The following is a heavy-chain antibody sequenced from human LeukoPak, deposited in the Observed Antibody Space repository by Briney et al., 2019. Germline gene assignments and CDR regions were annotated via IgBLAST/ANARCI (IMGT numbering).Heavy chain of an antibody. J-gene: IGHJ1*01. D-gene: IGHD2-21*02. Sequence: SGGSLRLSCAASGFTFSSYWMNWVRQAPGKGLVWVSRISSDGSSTSYADSVKGRFTISRDNAKNTLFLQMNSLRAEDTAVYYCARDKIDLDYRRRGRVLSDSFGSVSAPPHPE. V-gene: IGHV3-74*01. CDR2: ISSDGSST. CDR3: ARDKIDLDYRRRGRVLSDSFGSVSAPPHPE. CDR1: GFTFSSYW.